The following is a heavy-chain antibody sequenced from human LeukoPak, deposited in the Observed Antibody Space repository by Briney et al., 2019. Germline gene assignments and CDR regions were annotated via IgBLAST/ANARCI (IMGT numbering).Heavy chain of an antibody. Sequence: GRSLRLSCAVSGYXFSSHGMHWVRQAPGKGLEWVAAIWYDGSQKYYADTVRSRFTVSRDNSKNTLYLQMDSLRAEDTAVYYCARLYGANVGYLDYWGQGTLVTVSS. V-gene: IGHV3-33*03. CDR1: GYXFSSHG. CDR3: ARLYGANVGYLDY. D-gene: IGHD4-23*01. J-gene: IGHJ4*02. CDR2: IWYDGSQK.